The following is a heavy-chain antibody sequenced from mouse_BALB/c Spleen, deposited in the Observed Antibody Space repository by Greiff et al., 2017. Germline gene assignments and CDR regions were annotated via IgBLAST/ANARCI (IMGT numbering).Heavy chain of an antibody. V-gene: IGHV5-17*02. J-gene: IGHJ4*01. CDR1: GFTFSSFG. CDR2: ISSGSSTI. D-gene: IGHD2-4*01. CDR3: ARGAMITTGAMDY. Sequence: EVKLVESGGGLVQPGGSRKLSCAASGFTFSSFGMHWVRQAPEKGLEWVAYISSGSSTIYYADTVKGRFTISRDNPKNTLFLQMTSLRSEDTAMYYCARGAMITTGAMDYWGQGTSVTVSS.